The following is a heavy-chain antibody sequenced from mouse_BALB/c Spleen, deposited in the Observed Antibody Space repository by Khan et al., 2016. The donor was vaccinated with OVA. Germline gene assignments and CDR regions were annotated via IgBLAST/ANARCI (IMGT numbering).Heavy chain of an antibody. CDR1: GFSLNTYG. J-gene: IGHJ3*01. CDR2: IRSGGTT. Sequence: QVQLQQSGPGLVQPSQSLSITCTVSGFSLNTYGIHWIRKSQGKGLEWLGVIRSGGTTDYNGAFISRMNITKDNSKSQDFFKMNSLQADDTAIYYCARNSYMYDFTYWGQGTLVTVSA. V-gene: IGHV2-2*01. CDR3: ARNSYMYDFTY. D-gene: IGHD2-14*01.